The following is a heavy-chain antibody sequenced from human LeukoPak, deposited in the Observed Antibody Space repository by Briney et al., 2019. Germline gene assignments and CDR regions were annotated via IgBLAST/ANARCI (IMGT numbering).Heavy chain of an antibody. CDR1: GFTFSSYS. Sequence: GGSLRLSCAASGFTFSSYSMNGVRQAPGKVQESISYISSNSSTIYYADSVKSRITIPRNNAKNSLYLQMNSLGAEDTAVYYCARADDDFWSGYGAFDIWGQGTMVTVSS. D-gene: IGHD3-3*01. CDR2: ISSNSSTI. J-gene: IGHJ3*02. V-gene: IGHV3-48*01. CDR3: ARADDDFWSGYGAFDI.